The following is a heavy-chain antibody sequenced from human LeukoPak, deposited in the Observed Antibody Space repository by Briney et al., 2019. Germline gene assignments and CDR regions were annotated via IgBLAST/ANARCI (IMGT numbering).Heavy chain of an antibody. D-gene: IGHD5-18*01. CDR1: GFTFSSYE. J-gene: IGHJ4*02. Sequence: GGSLRLSCAASGFTFSSYEMNWVRQAPGKGLEWVAVISYDGSNKYYADSVKGRFTIFRDNSKNTLYLQMNSLRAEDTAVYYCAKGRYSYVPDYWGQGTLVTVSS. CDR3: AKGRYSYVPDY. CDR2: ISYDGSNK. V-gene: IGHV3-30*18.